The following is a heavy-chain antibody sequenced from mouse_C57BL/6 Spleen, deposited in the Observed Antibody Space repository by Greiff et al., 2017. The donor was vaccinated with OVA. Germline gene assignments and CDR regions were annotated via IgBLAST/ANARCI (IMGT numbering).Heavy chain of an antibody. V-gene: IGHV1-69*01. CDR3: ARLAPLEFDY. J-gene: IGHJ2*01. CDR1: GYTFTSYW. Sequence: QVQLQQSGAELVMPGASVKLSCTASGYTFTSYWMHWVKQRPGQGLEWIGEIDPSDSYTNYNQKFKGKSTLTVDKSSSTAYMQLSSLTSEDSAVYYCARLAPLEFDYWGQGTTLTVSS. CDR2: IDPSDSYT.